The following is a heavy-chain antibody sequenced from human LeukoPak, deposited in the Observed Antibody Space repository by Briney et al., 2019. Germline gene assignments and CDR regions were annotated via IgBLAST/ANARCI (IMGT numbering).Heavy chain of an antibody. CDR3: ARDPTVTTTDAFDI. J-gene: IGHJ3*02. CDR1: GGSISSSNYY. V-gene: IGHV4-39*07. D-gene: IGHD4-17*01. CDR2: IYYSGST. Sequence: SETLSLTCTVSGGSISSSNYYWGWIRQPPGKGLEWIGSIYYSGSTYYNPSLKSRVTISADTSKNQFSLKLSSVTAADTAVYYCARDPTVTTTDAFDIWGQGTMVTVSS.